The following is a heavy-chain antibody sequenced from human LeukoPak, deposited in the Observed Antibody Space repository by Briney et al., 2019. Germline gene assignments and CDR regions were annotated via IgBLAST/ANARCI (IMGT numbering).Heavy chain of an antibody. CDR2: ISGSGSTI. J-gene: IGHJ3*02. CDR3: GRDFGLSGTKRSFDI. V-gene: IGHV3-11*01. CDR1: GFIFSDYY. D-gene: IGHD1-7*01. Sequence: GGSLRLSCAASGFIFSDYYMGWIRQAPGKGLEWVSYISGSGSTIFYADSVKGRFTISRDNAKNSMHLQMKSLRAEDTAVYYCGRDFGLSGTKRSFDIWGQGTMVTVSS.